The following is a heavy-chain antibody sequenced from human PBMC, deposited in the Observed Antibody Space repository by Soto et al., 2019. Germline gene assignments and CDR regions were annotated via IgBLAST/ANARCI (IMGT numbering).Heavy chain of an antibody. V-gene: IGHV1-46*01. J-gene: IGHJ5*02. CDR3: ARDSLASKVVLSVTHNWFDP. CDR1: GYIFSSYY. CDR2: INPSGDST. D-gene: IGHD2-15*01. Sequence: QVQLVQSGAEVKKPGASVKISCKASGYIFSSYYMNWVRQAPGQGLEWMGTINPSGDSTSYAQKFQGRVTMTRDTSTSTVYMELSSLRFEDTAVYYCARDSLASKVVLSVTHNWFDPWGQGTLVTVSS.